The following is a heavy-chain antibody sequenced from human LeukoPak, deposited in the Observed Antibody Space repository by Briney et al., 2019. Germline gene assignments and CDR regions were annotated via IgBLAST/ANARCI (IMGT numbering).Heavy chain of an antibody. CDR1: GGSISSSY. V-gene: IGHV4-34*01. Sequence: SETLSLTCSVSGGSISSSYWSWIRQPPGKGLEWMGEINHSGSTNYNPSLKSRVTISVDTSKNQFSLKLSSVTAADTAVYYCARHVLLWFGELWYMDVWGKGTTVTISS. J-gene: IGHJ6*03. D-gene: IGHD3-10*01. CDR2: INHSGST. CDR3: ARHVLLWFGELWYMDV.